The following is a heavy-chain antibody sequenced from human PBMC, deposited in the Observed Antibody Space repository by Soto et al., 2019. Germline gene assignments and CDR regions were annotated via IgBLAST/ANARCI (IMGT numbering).Heavy chain of an antibody. V-gene: IGHV3-23*01. J-gene: IGHJ4*02. D-gene: IGHD3-3*01. CDR3: AKFTTPFSYFDY. CDR1: GFTFSSYA. CDR2: ISGSGGST. Sequence: EVQLLESGGGLVQPGGSLRLSCAASGFTFSSYAMSWVRQAPGKGLEWVSAISGSGGSTYYADSVKGRFTISRDNSKNPLYLQMNSLRAEDTAVYYCAKFTTPFSYFDYWGQGTLVTVSS.